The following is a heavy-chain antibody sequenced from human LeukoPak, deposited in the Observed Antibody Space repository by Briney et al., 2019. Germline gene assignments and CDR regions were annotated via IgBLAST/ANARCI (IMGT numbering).Heavy chain of an antibody. CDR2: ISSSSSYT. CDR3: AKNRIYDTLSGYHRSFYYYGMDV. Sequence: GGSLRLSCAASGFTFSDYYMSWIRQAPGKGLEWVSYISSSSSYTDYADSVKGRFTISRDNSKHTLYLQMNSLSAEDTAVYYCAKNRIYDTLSGYHRSFYYYGMDVWGQGTSVTVSS. CDR1: GFTFSDYY. J-gene: IGHJ6*02. D-gene: IGHD3-9*01. V-gene: IGHV3-11*06.